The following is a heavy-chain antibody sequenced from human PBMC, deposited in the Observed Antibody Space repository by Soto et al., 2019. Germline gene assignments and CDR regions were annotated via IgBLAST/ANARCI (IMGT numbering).Heavy chain of an antibody. D-gene: IGHD6-19*01. Sequence: EVQLLESGGGFVHPGGSLRLSCATSGFSFSSYAMTWLRQAPGKGLEWVSTISPTGGSTYYADSVKGRFTIYRDDSKNTLYLHMNSMRAEDTATYYCAKDLLQWLGGSGPFDYWGQGTLVTVSS. CDR1: GFSFSSYA. J-gene: IGHJ4*02. V-gene: IGHV3-23*01. CDR3: AKDLLQWLGGSGPFDY. CDR2: ISPTGGST.